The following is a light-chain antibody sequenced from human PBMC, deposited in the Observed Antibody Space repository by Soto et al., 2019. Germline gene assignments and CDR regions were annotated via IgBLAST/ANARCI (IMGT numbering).Light chain of an antibody. CDR3: QSYDSSLSGSV. J-gene: IGLJ2*01. CDR2: GNN. V-gene: IGLV1-40*01. Sequence: QPVLMQPPSMSGAPGQRVTISCTGSSSNIGAGYDVHWYQKLPGAAPKLLIYGNNNRPSGVPDRFSGSKSGTSASLAITGLQAEDEADYYCQSYDSSLSGSVFGGGTKLTVL. CDR1: SSNIGAGYD.